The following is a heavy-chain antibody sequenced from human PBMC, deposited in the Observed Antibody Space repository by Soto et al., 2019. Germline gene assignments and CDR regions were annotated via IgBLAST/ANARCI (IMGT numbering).Heavy chain of an antibody. J-gene: IGHJ1*01. CDR2: IYPGDSET. CDR3: LRQGFQY. V-gene: IGHV5-51*01. CDR1: GYSFSTYW. Sequence: GKSLKISCKGSGYSFSTYWIGWVRQMPGKGLEWMGIIYPGDSETRYSPSFEGQVIISADKSISTAYLQWRSLKASDTAMYFCLRQGFQYWGQGTPVTVSS.